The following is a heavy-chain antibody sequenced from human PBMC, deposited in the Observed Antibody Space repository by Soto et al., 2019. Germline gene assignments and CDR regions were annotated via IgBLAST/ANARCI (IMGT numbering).Heavy chain of an antibody. CDR1: GFTLSNYA. Sequence: GESLKISCAASGFTLSNYALHWVRQAPDKGLEWVALMSYDGRDEYYADSVRGRFTISRDNSKDSLYLQMNSLTVEDSAVYYCARVGTKVATIGYGVDVWGQGTTVTVPS. V-gene: IGHV3-30*04. CDR3: ARVGTKVATIGYGVDV. J-gene: IGHJ6*02. D-gene: IGHD5-12*01. CDR2: MSYDGRDE.